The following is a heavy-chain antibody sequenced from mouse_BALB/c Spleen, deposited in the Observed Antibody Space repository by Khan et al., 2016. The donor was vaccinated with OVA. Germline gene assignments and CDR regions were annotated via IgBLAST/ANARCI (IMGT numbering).Heavy chain of an antibody. CDR1: GFSFSSYS. J-gene: IGHJ3*01. Sequence: EVELVESGGDLVKPGGSLKLSCAASGFSFSSYSMSWVRQTPDKRLEWVATIISGGDYTYYPHSVKGRFTITRDNAKNTLYLQMSSLKSEDTAMYYCASRLTGSFAYWGQGTLVNVSA. D-gene: IGHD4-1*01. CDR2: IISGGDYT. V-gene: IGHV5-6*01. CDR3: ASRLTGSFAY.